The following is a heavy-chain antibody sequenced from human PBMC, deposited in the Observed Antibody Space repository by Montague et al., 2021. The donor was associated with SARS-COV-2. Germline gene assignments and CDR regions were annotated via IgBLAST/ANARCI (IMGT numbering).Heavy chain of an antibody. D-gene: IGHD2-2*01. CDR2: IYYSGST. V-gene: IGHV4-59*08. J-gene: IGHJ4*02. CDR3: ARQRCRSTSCYVHDPYFDY. Sequence: SETLSLTCTVSGGSISSYYWSWIRQPPGKGLEWIGYIYYSGSTNYNPSLKSRVTISVDTYKNQFSLTLSSVTAADTAVYYCARQRCRSTSCYVHDPYFDYWGQGTLVTVSS. CDR1: GGSISSYY.